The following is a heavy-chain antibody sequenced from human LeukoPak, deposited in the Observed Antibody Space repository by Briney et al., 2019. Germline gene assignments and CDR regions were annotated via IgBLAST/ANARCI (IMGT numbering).Heavy chain of an antibody. CDR2: ISNNGDIT. D-gene: IGHD4-11*01. Sequence: PGGSLRLSCSASEFTFNNYAVHWVRQAPGKGLEYVSAISNNGDITYYVDSVKGRFTISRDNSKKTLYLQMSSLRAEDTAVYYCVKGGVVTTRPFDYWGQGTLVTVSS. CDR3: VKGGVVTTRPFDY. J-gene: IGHJ4*02. V-gene: IGHV3-64D*06. CDR1: EFTFNNYA.